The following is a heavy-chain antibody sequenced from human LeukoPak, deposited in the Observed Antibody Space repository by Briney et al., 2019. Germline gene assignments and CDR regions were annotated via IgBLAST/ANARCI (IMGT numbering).Heavy chain of an antibody. CDR2: MKPNSGNT. Sequence: GASVTLSCTAAAYTFTSYDITWVREATGPGLEWMGWMKPNSGNTGYAQKFQGRVTMTRNTSISTAYMELSSLRSEDTAVYYCARDVTEYSSSGGGYWGQGTLVTVSS. J-gene: IGHJ4*02. D-gene: IGHD6-6*01. V-gene: IGHV1-8*01. CDR1: AYTFTSYD. CDR3: ARDVTEYSSSGGGY.